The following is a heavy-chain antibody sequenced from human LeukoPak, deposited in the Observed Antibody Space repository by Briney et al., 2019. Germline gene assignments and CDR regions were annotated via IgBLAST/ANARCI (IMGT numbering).Heavy chain of an antibody. V-gene: IGHV3-23*01. CDR2: ISGSGGTT. CDR1: GFTFNIYA. CDR3: AKDPFKSQYIYASRPFDY. D-gene: IGHD5-18*01. Sequence: GGSLGLSCAASGFTFNIYAMSWVRQAPGKGLEWVSAISGSGGTTYYADSVKGRFTISRDNSKNTLYLQMNSLRAEDTAVYYCAKDPFKSQYIYASRPFDYWGQGTLVTVSS. J-gene: IGHJ4*02.